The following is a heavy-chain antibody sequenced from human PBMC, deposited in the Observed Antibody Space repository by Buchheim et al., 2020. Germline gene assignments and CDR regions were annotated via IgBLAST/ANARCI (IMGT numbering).Heavy chain of an antibody. V-gene: IGHV3-30*18. CDR3: AKGWYSSSQGRRLDP. D-gene: IGHD6-13*01. CDR2: ISYDGSNK. Sequence: QVQLVESGGGVVQPGRSLRLSCAASGFTFSSYGMHWVRQAPGKGLEWVAVISYDGSNKYYADSVKGRFTISRDNSKNTLYLQMNSLRAEDTAVYYCAKGWYSSSQGRRLDPWGQGTL. CDR1: GFTFSSYG. J-gene: IGHJ5*02.